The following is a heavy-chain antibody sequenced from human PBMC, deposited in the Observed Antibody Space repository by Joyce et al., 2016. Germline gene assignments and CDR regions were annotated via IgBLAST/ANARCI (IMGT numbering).Heavy chain of an antibody. CDR2: IYWDDDK. V-gene: IGHV2-5*02. Sequence: QITLKESGPTLVKPTQTLTLTCTFSGFSLSTSGMGVGWIRQPPGKALEWLADIYWDDDKRYNPSLKNRLTITKDTSKNQVVLTMTNVDPVDTATYFCAHNLIAVSGVAEYYQHWGQGTLVTVSS. J-gene: IGHJ1*01. D-gene: IGHD6-19*01. CDR3: AHNLIAVSGVAEYYQH. CDR1: GFSLSTSGMG.